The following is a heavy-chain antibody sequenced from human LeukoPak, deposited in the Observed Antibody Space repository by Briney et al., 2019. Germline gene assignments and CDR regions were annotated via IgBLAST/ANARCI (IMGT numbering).Heavy chain of an antibody. D-gene: IGHD3-10*01. V-gene: IGHV3-53*01. CDR1: GFAVSNNY. CDR2: IYNAVT. Sequence: GGSLRLSCTASGFAVSNNYMSWVRQAPGKGLEWVSLIYNAVTYADSVKGRFTISRDDSKNTLNLQMNSLRADDTAVYYCARLRGNTMVEYWGQGTLVTVSS. CDR3: ARLRGNTMVEY. J-gene: IGHJ4*02.